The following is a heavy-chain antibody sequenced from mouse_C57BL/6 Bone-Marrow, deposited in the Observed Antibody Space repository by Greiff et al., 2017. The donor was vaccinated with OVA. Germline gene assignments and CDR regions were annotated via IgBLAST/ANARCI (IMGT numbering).Heavy chain of an antibody. Sequence: EVKLVESGEGLVKPGGSLKLSCAASGFTFSSYAMSWVRQTPEKRLEWVAYISSGGDYIYYADTVKGRFPISRDNARNTLYLQMSSLKSEDTAMYYCTRRGDGSSVSLDYWGQGTTLTVSS. CDR3: TRRGDGSSVSLDY. J-gene: IGHJ2*01. CDR2: ISSGGDYI. D-gene: IGHD1-1*01. CDR1: GFTFSSYA. V-gene: IGHV5-9-1*02.